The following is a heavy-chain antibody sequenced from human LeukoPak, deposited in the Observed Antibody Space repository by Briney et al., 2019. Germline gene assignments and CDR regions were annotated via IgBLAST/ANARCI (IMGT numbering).Heavy chain of an antibody. CDR1: GYTLTELS. V-gene: IGHV1-24*01. J-gene: IGHJ6*02. Sequence: ASVKVSCKVSGYTLTELSMHWVRQAPGKGLEWMGGFDPEDGETIYAQKFQGRATMTEDTSTDTAYMELSSLRSEDTAVYYCATDEAYYYGMDVWGQGTTVTVSS. CDR2: FDPEDGET. CDR3: ATDEAYYYGMDV.